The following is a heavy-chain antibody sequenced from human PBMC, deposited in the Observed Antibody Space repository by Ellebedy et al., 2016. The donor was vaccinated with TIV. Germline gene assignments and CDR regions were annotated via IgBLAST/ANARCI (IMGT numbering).Heavy chain of an antibody. Sequence: AASVKVSCKASGYTFTSDLIHWVRQAPGQGLEWMGTVNPFNGGTGYAQRFQGRVTMTRDTSASTVYMELSSLRSDDTAVYYSAREGGVYYFDYWGQGTLVTVSS. CDR1: GYTFTSDL. CDR3: AREGGVYYFDY. CDR2: VNPFNGGT. V-gene: IGHV1-46*01. J-gene: IGHJ4*02. D-gene: IGHD2-8*02.